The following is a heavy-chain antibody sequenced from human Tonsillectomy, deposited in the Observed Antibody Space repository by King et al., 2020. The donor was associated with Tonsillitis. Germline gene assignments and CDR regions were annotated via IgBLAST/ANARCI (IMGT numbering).Heavy chain of an antibody. Sequence: VQLVESGGGLINPGGSLRLSCAASGFPFSGDAMSWVRQAPGKGLEWVSGISSSGTSTSYADSVKGRFIISRDNSKNTLYLQMNSLRAEDTARYYCGENTVVVDFGTSRWGQGSLVTVYS. CDR3: GENTVVVDFGTSR. J-gene: IGHJ4*02. V-gene: IGHV3-23*04. CDR1: GFPFSGDA. CDR2: ISSSGTST. D-gene: IGHD2-15*01.